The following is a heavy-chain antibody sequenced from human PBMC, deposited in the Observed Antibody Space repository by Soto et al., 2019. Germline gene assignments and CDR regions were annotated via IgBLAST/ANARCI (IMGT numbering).Heavy chain of an antibody. V-gene: IGHV3-7*01. CDR3: ARGLRDLVRLPYYYYMDV. CDR2: IKQDGSEK. J-gene: IGHJ6*03. Sequence: GGSLRLSCAASGFTFSSYWMSWVRQAPGKGLEWVANIKQDGSEKYYVGSGKGRFTISRDNAKNSLYLQMNSLRAEDTAVYYCARGLRDLVRLPYYYYMDVWGKGTTVTVSS. CDR1: GFTFSSYW. D-gene: IGHD2-8*02.